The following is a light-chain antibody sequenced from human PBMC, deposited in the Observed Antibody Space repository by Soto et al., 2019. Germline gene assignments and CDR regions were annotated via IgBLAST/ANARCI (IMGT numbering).Light chain of an antibody. J-gene: IGLJ1*01. V-gene: IGLV2-14*01. CDR3: SSYTSGSTPFV. CDR1: SSDVGSYNY. Sequence: QSALTQPASVSGSPGQSITISCTGTSSDVGSYNYVSWYQQHPGKAPKLTIYEVSNRPSGVSNRFSGSKSGNTASLTISGLQAEAEADYYCSSYTSGSTPFVFGTGTKLTVL. CDR2: EVS.